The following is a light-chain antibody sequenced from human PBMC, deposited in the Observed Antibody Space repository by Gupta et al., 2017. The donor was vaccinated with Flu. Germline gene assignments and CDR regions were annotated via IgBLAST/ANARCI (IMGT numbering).Light chain of an antibody. CDR1: QSVLYNSDNKNY. V-gene: IGKV4-1*01. J-gene: IGKJ4*01. Sequence: DIVMTQSPDSLAVSLGERATINCKSFQSVLYNSDNKNYLAWYQQKPGQPPKLLISWASTRESGVPDRFSGSGSGTDFTLTISSLQAEDVAVYYCQQYQSNPVTFGGGTKVEVK. CDR3: QQYQSNPVT. CDR2: WAS.